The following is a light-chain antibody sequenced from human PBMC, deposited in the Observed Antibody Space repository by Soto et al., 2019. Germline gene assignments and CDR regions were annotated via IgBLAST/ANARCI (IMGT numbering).Light chain of an antibody. V-gene: IGLV2-14*03. CDR3: SSCTTSPTMI. CDR1: SSNIGAYNF. J-gene: IGLJ2*01. Sequence: QSALTQPPSVSGAPGQSITISCTGTSSNIGAYNFVSWYQQPPGKAPKLMLYDDNIRPSGVANRFSGSKSGTTASLTIAGLQDDDAADYYRSSCTTSPTMIFGGGTKLTVL. CDR2: DDN.